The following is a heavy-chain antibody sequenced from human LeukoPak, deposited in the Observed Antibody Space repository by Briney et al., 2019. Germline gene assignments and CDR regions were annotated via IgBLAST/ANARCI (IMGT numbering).Heavy chain of an antibody. J-gene: IGHJ6*02. CDR3: ARDGNYYYGMDV. V-gene: IGHV3-48*02. Sequence: GGSLRLSCAASGFTFSSYSMNWVRQAPRKGLEWVSYISRSRNIIYYADTVKGRFTISRDNAKNSLYLQMNSLRDEDTAVYYCARDGNYYYGMDVWGQGTTVTVCS. CDR2: ISRSRNII. CDR1: GFTFSSYS. D-gene: IGHD1-26*01.